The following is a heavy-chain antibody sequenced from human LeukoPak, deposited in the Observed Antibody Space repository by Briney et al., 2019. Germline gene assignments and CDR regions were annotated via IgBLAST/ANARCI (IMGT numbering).Heavy chain of an antibody. CDR3: ARDLAPVVGATTFDY. V-gene: IGHV4-61*01. D-gene: IGHD1-26*01. Sequence: PSETLSLTCTVSGGSVSSGSYYWSWIRQPPGKGLEWLGYIYYSGSTNYNPSLKSRVTISVDTSKNQFSLKLSSVTAADTAVYYCARDLAPVVGATTFDYWGQGTLVTVSS. CDR2: IYYSGST. CDR1: GGSVSSGSYY. J-gene: IGHJ4*02.